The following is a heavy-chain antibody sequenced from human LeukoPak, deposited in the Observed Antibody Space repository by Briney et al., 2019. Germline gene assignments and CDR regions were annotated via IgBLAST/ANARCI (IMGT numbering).Heavy chain of an antibody. J-gene: IGHJ4*02. D-gene: IGHD5-24*01. CDR2: ISWNSDSI. CDR1: GFTFSSYG. Sequence: GGSLRLSCAASGFTFSSYGMSWVRQAPGKGLEWVSGISWNSDSIDYADSVKGRFTISRDNSKNSLYLQMNNLRAEDTALYYCTKTLQMATIWKYYFDYWGQGTLVTVSS. V-gene: IGHV3-9*01. CDR3: TKTLQMATIWKYYFDY.